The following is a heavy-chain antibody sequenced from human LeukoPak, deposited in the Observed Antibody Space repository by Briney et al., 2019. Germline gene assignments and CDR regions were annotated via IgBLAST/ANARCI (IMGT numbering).Heavy chain of an antibody. Sequence: GGSLRLSCAASGFTVSSNYMSWVRQVPGKGLVWVAMIKQDGSEKYYVDSVRGRFTISRDDAKNSLYLQMNSLRAEDTAVYYCASLDTALLNSAYWGQGTLVTVSS. J-gene: IGHJ4*02. CDR1: GFTVSSNY. D-gene: IGHD5-18*01. CDR3: ASLDTALLNSAY. CDR2: IKQDGSEK. V-gene: IGHV3-7*01.